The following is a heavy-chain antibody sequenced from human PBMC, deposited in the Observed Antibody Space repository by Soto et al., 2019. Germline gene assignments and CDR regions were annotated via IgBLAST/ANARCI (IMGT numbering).Heavy chain of an antibody. D-gene: IGHD1-1*01. J-gene: IGHJ5*02. Sequence: SVKVSCKASGGTFSSYAVSWVRQAPGQGLEWMGGIIPIFGTANYAQKFQGRVTITADESTSTAYMELSSLRSEDTAVYYCARDFTNEAWFDPWGQGTLVTVSS. CDR2: IIPIFGTA. CDR3: ARDFTNEAWFDP. CDR1: GGTFSSYA. V-gene: IGHV1-69*13.